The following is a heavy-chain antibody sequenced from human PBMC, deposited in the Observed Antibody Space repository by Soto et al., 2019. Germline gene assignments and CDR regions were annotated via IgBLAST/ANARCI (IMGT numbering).Heavy chain of an antibody. Sequence: WGSLRLSCAASGFTFRSFALSCVRQAPGKGLEWVSTISGGGYNTFYADSVKGRFTISTDNSKNTLYLQMNSLRAEDTAVYYCAKVRYYDSSGYPLVDFQHWGQGTLVTVSS. J-gene: IGHJ1*01. CDR3: AKVRYYDSSGYPLVDFQH. CDR2: ISGGGYNT. D-gene: IGHD3-22*01. V-gene: IGHV3-23*01. CDR1: GFTFRSFA.